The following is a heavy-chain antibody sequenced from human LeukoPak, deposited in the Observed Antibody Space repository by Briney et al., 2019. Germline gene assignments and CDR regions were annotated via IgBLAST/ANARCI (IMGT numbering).Heavy chain of an antibody. D-gene: IGHD3-10*01. J-gene: IGHJ4*02. Sequence: KSGGSLRLSCAASGFTFSYGWMNWVRQAPGKGLEWVGRVKSKTDGGTTDYDESVKGRFSVSRDDSKNTLYLEMNNLKTEDTAVYYCTASHYYGSGSPTFDYRGPGNPGHRLL. V-gene: IGHV3-15*01. CDR2: VKSKTDGGTT. CDR3: TASHYYGSGSPTFDY. CDR1: GFTFSYGW.